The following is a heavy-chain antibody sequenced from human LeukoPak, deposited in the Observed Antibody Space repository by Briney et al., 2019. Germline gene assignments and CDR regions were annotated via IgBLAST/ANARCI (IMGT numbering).Heavy chain of an antibody. Sequence: EASVKVSRKASGYTFTGYYMHWERQAPGQGLERMGWINPNSGGTNYAQKFQGRVTMTRDTSISTAYMELSRLRSDDTAVYYCARESRNWNSPEGYYFDYWGQGTLVTVSS. V-gene: IGHV1-2*02. D-gene: IGHD1-7*01. CDR3: ARESRNWNSPEGYYFDY. CDR1: GYTFTGYY. J-gene: IGHJ4*02. CDR2: INPNSGGT.